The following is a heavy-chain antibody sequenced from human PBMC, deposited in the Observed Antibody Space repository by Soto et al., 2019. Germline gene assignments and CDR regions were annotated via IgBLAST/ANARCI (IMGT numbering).Heavy chain of an antibody. CDR1: GGSISSGGYS. CDR3: ARVPDY. J-gene: IGHJ4*02. Sequence: QLKLQESGSGLVKPSQTLSLTCAVSGGSISSGGYSWIWIRQPPGKGLEWIGYIYHSGSMYYNPSLKSRVTISVDRSKNQFSLKLSSVTAADTAVYYCARVPDYWGQGTLVTVSS. CDR2: IYHSGSM. V-gene: IGHV4-30-2*01.